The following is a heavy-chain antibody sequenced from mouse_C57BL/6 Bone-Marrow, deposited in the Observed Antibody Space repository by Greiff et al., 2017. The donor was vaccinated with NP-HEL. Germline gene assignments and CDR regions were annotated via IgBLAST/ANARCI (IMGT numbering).Heavy chain of an antibody. CDR1: GYTFTDYY. J-gene: IGHJ4*01. D-gene: IGHD1-1*01. V-gene: IGHV1-26*01. CDR2: INPNNGGT. Sequence: EVQLQQSGPELVKPGASVKISCKASGYTFTDYYMNWVKQSHGKSLEWIGDINPNNGGTSYNQKFKGKATLTVDKSSSTAYMELRSLTSEDSAVYYCARSPCDYSSLHYYAMDYWGQGTSDTVSS. CDR3: ARSPCDYSSLHYYAMDY.